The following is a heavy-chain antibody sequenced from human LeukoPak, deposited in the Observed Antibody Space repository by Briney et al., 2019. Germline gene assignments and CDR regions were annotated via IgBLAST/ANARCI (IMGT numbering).Heavy chain of an antibody. CDR3: ARVAAVTAILWWFDP. V-gene: IGHV4-30-2*01. CDR1: GGSISSGGYY. Sequence: SETLSLTCTVSGGSISSGGYYWSWIRQPPGKGLEWIGYIYHSGSTYYNPSLKSRVTISVDTSKNQFSLKLSSVTAADTAVYYCARVAAVTAILWWFDPWGQGTLVTVSS. CDR2: IYHSGST. J-gene: IGHJ5*02. D-gene: IGHD2-21*02.